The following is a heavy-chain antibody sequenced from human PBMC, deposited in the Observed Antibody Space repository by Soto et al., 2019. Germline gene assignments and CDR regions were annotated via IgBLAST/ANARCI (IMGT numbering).Heavy chain of an antibody. CDR2: INPSGGST. J-gene: IGHJ4*02. CDR3: ARDLGYYDSSGSNFDY. CDR1: GYTFTSYY. V-gene: IGHV1-46*01. D-gene: IGHD3-22*01. Sequence: QVQLVQSGAEVKKPGASVKVSCKASGYTFTSYYMHWVRQAPGQGLEWMGIINPSGGSTSYAQKFQGRVTMTRDTSTSTVYMELSSLRSEDTAVYYCARDLGYYDSSGSNFDYWGQGTLVTVSS.